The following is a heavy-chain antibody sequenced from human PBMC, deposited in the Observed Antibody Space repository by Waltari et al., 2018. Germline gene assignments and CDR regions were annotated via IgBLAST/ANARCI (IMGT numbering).Heavy chain of an antibody. J-gene: IGHJ6*03. D-gene: IGHD3-10*01. CDR2: IYPGATP. Sequence: QVQLQESGSGLVKPSETLPLTRNVSGGSILGYYWSWIRQPAGKGLEWIGRIYPGATPYYNPSLQTRIMMSVDTSQNQFSLKLSSVTAADTAVYYCARIYGSGTFIYMDVWGKGTTVTVSS. CDR3: ARIYGSGTFIYMDV. CDR1: GGSILGYY. V-gene: IGHV4-4*07.